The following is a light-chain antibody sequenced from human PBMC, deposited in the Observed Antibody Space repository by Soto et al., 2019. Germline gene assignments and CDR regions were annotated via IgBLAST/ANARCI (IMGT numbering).Light chain of an antibody. CDR3: SSHTSSSFVV. CDR2: DVS. Sequence: QSALTQPASVSGSPGQSTTISCTGTSSDVGGYNYVSWYQQHPGKAPKLLIYDVSDRPSGVSNRFSGSKSGNTASLTISGLQAEDEADYYCSSHTSSSFVVFGGGTKLTVL. CDR1: SSDVGGYNY. V-gene: IGLV2-14*03. J-gene: IGLJ2*01.